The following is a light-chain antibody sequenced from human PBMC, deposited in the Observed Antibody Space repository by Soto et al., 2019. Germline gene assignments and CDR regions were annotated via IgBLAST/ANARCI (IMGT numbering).Light chain of an antibody. CDR3: SSYTSSSSWV. Sequence: QSALTQPASVSGSPGQSITISCTGTSSDVGAYNYVSWYQQHSGKAPKLIIYEVTNRPSGVSNRFSASKSGNTASLTIFGLQGEDEADYYCSSYTSSSSWVFGGGTKLTVL. CDR1: SSDVGAYNY. J-gene: IGLJ3*02. CDR2: EVT. V-gene: IGLV2-14*01.